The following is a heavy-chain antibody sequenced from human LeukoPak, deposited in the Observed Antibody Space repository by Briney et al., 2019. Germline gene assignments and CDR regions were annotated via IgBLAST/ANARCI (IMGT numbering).Heavy chain of an antibody. D-gene: IGHD3-3*01. V-gene: IGHV4-39*01. CDR2: IYYSGST. CDR1: GFTFSDYY. CDR3: ARRLGVEPGAFDI. Sequence: KPGGSLRLSCAASGFTFSDYYMSWIRQAPGKGLEWIGSIYYSGSTYYNPSLKSRVTISVDTSKNQFSLKLSSVTAADTAVYYCARRLGVEPGAFDIWGQGTMVTVSS. J-gene: IGHJ3*02.